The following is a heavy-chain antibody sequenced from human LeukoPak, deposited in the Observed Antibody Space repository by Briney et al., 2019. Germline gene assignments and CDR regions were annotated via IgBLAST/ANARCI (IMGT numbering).Heavy chain of an antibody. V-gene: IGHV4-34*01. CDR3: ARGRLGIYYGSGSYRY. CDR2: INHSGST. J-gene: IGHJ4*02. CDR1: GGSFSGYY. Sequence: SETLPLTCAVYGGSFSGYYWSWIRQPPGKGLEWIGEINHSGSTNYNPSLKSRVTISVDTSKNQFSLKLSSVTAADTAVYYCARGRLGIYYGSGSYRYWGQGTLVTVSS. D-gene: IGHD3-10*01.